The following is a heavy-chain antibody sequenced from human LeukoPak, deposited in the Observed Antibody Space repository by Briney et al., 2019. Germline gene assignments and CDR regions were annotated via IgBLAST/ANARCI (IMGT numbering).Heavy chain of an antibody. D-gene: IGHD3-22*01. CDR2: IYYSGST. J-gene: IGHJ4*02. Sequence: SETLSLTCTVSGGSISSYYWSWIRQPPGKGLEWIGYIYYSGSTNYNPSLKSRVTISVDTSKNQFSLKLSSVTAADTAVYYCARRDYYDTSGYYIWGQGTLVTVSS. CDR1: GGSISSYY. V-gene: IGHV4-59*08. CDR3: ARRDYYDTSGYYI.